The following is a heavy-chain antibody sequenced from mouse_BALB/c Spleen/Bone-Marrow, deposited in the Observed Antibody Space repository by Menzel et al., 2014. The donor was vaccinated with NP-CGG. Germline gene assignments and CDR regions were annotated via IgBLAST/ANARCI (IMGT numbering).Heavy chain of an antibody. Sequence: QVHLQQSGPELVKPGASVKMSCKASGYTFTDYVISWVKQRTGQGLEWIGEIYPGSGSTYYNEKFKGKATLTADKSSNTAYMRLSILTAEDSAVYFCARYYDYDWYFDVWGAGTTVTVSS. J-gene: IGHJ1*01. CDR2: IYPGSGST. CDR3: ARYYDYDWYFDV. V-gene: IGHV1-77*01. CDR1: GYTFTDYV. D-gene: IGHD2-4*01.